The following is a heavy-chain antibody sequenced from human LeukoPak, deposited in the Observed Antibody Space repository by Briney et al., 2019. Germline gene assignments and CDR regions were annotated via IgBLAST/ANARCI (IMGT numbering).Heavy chain of an antibody. CDR1: GFTFSSYA. J-gene: IGHJ4*02. V-gene: IGHV3-23*01. CDR3: AKDYDILTGFDY. Sequence: GGSLRLSCAASGFTFSSYAMSWVRQAPGKGLEWVSAISGSGGSTYYADSVKGRFIISRDNSKNTLYLQMNSLRAEDTAVYYCAKDYDILTGFDYWGQGTLVTVSS. D-gene: IGHD3-9*01. CDR2: ISGSGGST.